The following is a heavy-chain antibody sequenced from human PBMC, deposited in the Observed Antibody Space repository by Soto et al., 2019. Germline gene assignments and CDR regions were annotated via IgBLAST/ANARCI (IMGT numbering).Heavy chain of an antibody. D-gene: IGHD3-3*01. Sequence: PSETLSLTCTVSGGSISSGGYYWSWIRQHPGKGLEWIGYIYYSGSTYYNPSLKSRVTISVDTSKNQFSLKLSSVTAADTAVYYCARSYDFWSGPDDGGFDPWGQGTLATVSS. V-gene: IGHV4-31*03. CDR2: IYYSGST. J-gene: IGHJ5*02. CDR3: ARSYDFWSGPDDGGFDP. CDR1: GGSISSGGYY.